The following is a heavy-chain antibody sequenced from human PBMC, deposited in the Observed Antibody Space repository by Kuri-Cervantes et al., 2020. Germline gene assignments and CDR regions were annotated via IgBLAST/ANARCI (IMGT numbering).Heavy chain of an antibody. CDR3: ARVVRRGIAAFDY. V-gene: IGHV4-4*07. D-gene: IGHD6-25*01. CDR2: IYTSGST. J-gene: IGHJ4*02. CDR1: GGSISSYY. Sequence: GSLRLSCTVSGGSISSYYWSWIRQPAGKGLEWIGRIYTSGSTNYNPSLKSRVTISVDTSKNQFSLRLSSVTAADTAVYYCARVVRRGIAAFDYWGQGTLVTVSS.